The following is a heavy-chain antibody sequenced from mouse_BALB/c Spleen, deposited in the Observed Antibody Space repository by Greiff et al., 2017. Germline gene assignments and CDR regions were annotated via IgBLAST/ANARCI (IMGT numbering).Heavy chain of an antibody. V-gene: IGHV2-6-7*01. D-gene: IGHD5-1*01. Sequence: VQRVESGPGLVAPSQSLSITCTVSGFSLTGYGVNWVRQPPGKGLEWLGMIWGDGSTDYNSALKSRLSISKDNSKSQVFLKMNSLQTDDTARYYCARDHEYGDYAMDYWGQGTSVTVSS. CDR1: GFSLTGYG. J-gene: IGHJ4*01. CDR3: ARDHEYGDYAMDY. CDR2: IWGDGST.